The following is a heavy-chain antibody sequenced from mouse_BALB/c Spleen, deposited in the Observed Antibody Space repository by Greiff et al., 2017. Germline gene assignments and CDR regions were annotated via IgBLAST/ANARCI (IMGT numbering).Heavy chain of an antibody. CDR1: GFTFSDYY. V-gene: IGHV5-4*02. CDR3: ARAVRGNYVDY. Sequence: EVKLEESGGGLVKPGGSLKLSCAASGFTFSDYYMYWVRQTPEKRLEWVATISDGGSYTYYPDSVKGRFTISRDNAKNNLYLQMSSLKSEDTAMYYCARAVRGNYVDYWGQGTTLTVSS. D-gene: IGHD1-1*02. CDR2: ISDGGSYT. J-gene: IGHJ2*01.